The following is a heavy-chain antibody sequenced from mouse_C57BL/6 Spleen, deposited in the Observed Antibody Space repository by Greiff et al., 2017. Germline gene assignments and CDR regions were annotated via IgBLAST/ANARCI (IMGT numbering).Heavy chain of an antibody. D-gene: IGHD1-1*01. Sequence: VQLKESGPELVKPGASVKIPCKASGYTFTDYNMDWVKQSHGKSLEWIGDINPNNGGTIYNQKFKGKATLTVDKSSSTAYMELRSLTSEDTAVYYCARSRGFTTVVAVDYWGQGTTLTVSS. CDR1: GYTFTDYN. CDR2: INPNNGGT. CDR3: ARSRGFTTVVAVDY. J-gene: IGHJ2*01. V-gene: IGHV1-18*01.